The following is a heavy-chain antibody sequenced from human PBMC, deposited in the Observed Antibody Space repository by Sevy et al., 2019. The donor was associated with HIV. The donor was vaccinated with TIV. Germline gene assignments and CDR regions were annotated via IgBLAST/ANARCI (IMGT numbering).Heavy chain of an antibody. Sequence: GGSLRLSCATFGFKFRNSWMAWVRRPPGKGLEFLADINQDGYETYYVDSVKGRFTISRDNAKNSLHLQMNSLRAEDTAMYFSVRDKEEGASVLDYWGQGTPVTVSS. V-gene: IGHV3-7*03. J-gene: IGHJ4*02. CDR2: INQDGYET. D-gene: IGHD1-26*01. CDR1: GFKFRNSW. CDR3: VRDKEEGASVLDY.